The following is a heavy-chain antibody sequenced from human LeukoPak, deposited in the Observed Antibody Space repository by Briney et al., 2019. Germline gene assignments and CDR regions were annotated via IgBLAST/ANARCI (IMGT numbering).Heavy chain of an antibody. V-gene: IGHV1-18*04. CDR2: ISAYNGHT. D-gene: IGHD4-17*01. J-gene: IGHJ4*02. Sequence: GASVKVSCKASGYTFSNFGVNWVRQAPGQGLEWMGWISAYNGHTYYTQKVQGRVTLTTDTSTSTAYMELRSLRSDDTAVYYCASPSETVTGALDYWGQGTLVTVSS. CDR1: GYTFSNFG. CDR3: ASPSETVTGALDY.